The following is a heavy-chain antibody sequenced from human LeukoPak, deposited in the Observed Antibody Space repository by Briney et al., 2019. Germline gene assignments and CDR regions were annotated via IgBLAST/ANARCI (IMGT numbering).Heavy chain of an antibody. CDR1: GFTFSSYA. J-gene: IGHJ6*03. Sequence: GGSLRLSCAASGFTFSSYAMSWVRQAPGKGLEWVSAISGSGGSTYYADSAKGRFTISRDNSKNTLYLQMNSLRAEDTAVYYCAKRCSGGSCYRYYYYYMDVWGKGTTVTVSS. CDR3: AKRCSGGSCYRYYYYYMDV. D-gene: IGHD2-15*01. V-gene: IGHV3-23*01. CDR2: ISGSGGST.